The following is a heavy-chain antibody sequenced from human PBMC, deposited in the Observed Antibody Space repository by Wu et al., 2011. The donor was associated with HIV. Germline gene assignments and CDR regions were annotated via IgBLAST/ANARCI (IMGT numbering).Heavy chain of an antibody. CDR2: FHPGGSDV. D-gene: IGHD2-8*02. V-gene: IGHV5-51*03. Sequence: VQLVQSGAEVKKPGESLRISCKGSGYSFTNYWIGWVRQMPGKGLEWMGIFHPGGSDVKYSPSFQGQVTFSGDRSISTAYLQWNSLRASDSAMYYCARFSGADLSHNWFDPGAKEPWSPSPQ. CDR1: GYSFTNYW. CDR3: ARFSGADLSHNWFDP. J-gene: IGHJ5*01.